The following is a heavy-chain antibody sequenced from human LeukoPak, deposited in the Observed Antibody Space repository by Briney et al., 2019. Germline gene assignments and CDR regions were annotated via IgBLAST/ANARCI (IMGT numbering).Heavy chain of an antibody. J-gene: IGHJ6*02. CDR1: GFTFSSYA. Sequence: PGGSLRLSCAASGFTFSSYAMSWVRQAPGKGLEWVGRIKSKTDGGTTDYAAPVKGRFTISRDDSKNTLYLQMNSLKTEDTAVYYCTTDPSSLNYYYYYGMDVWGQGTTVTVSS. V-gene: IGHV3-15*01. CDR3: TTDPSSLNYYYYYGMDV. CDR2: IKSKTDGGTT.